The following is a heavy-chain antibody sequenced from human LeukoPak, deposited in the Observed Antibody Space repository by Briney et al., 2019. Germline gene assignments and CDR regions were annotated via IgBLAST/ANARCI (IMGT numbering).Heavy chain of an antibody. J-gene: IGHJ4*02. CDR1: GFTFSSYA. CDR2: ISSNGGST. D-gene: IGHD4-17*01. Sequence: GGSLRLSCAASGFTFSSYAMHWVRQAPGKGLEYVSAISSNGGSTYYANSVKGRFTISRDNSKNTLYLQMNSLRAEDTAVYYCATKNDYGDYPYSWGQGTLVTVSS. V-gene: IGHV3-64*01. CDR3: ATKNDYGDYPYS.